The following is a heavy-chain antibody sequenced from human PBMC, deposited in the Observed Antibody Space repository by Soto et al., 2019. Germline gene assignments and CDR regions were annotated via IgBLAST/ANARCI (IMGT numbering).Heavy chain of an antibody. CDR3: VRDSHGDY. Sequence: EVQLVDSGGGLVQPGGSLRLSCAGSGFTFSNYWMHWVRQAPGKGLEWVSRIDHDGTTDYADSVRGRFTISRDNAENTLYLQMNSLRPEDTAVYYCVRDSHGDYWGQGTLVTVSS. V-gene: IGHV3-74*01. J-gene: IGHJ4*02. CDR1: GFTFSNYW. CDR2: IDHDGTT.